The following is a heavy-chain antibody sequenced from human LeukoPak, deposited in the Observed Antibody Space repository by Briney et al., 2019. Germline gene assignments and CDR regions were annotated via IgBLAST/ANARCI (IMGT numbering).Heavy chain of an antibody. CDR2: ISSSSSYI. V-gene: IGHV3-21*01. J-gene: IGHJ4*02. CDR1: GFTFSSYS. D-gene: IGHD3-10*01. CDR3: ARTKVRGVMNY. Sequence: GGSLRLSCAASGFTFSSYSMNWVRQAPGKGLEWVSSISSSSSYIYYADSVKGRFTISRDNAKNSMYLQMNSLRAEYTAVYYRARTKVRGVMNYWGQGTLVTVSS.